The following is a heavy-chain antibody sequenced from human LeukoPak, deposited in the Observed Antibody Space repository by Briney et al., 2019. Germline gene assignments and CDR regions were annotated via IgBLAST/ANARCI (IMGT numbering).Heavy chain of an antibody. Sequence: GGSLRLSCAASGFTFNHNWMTWVRQAPERGLEWVANIKQDGSEKYYVDSVKGRFTVSRDNAKNSVYLQMNSLRAEDTAVYYCARDLARWVPAAMRGYYYYYGMDVWGQGTTVTVSS. J-gene: IGHJ6*02. D-gene: IGHD2-2*01. CDR3: ARDLARWVPAAMRGYYYYYGMDV. CDR2: IKQDGSEK. V-gene: IGHV3-7*01. CDR1: GFTFNHNW.